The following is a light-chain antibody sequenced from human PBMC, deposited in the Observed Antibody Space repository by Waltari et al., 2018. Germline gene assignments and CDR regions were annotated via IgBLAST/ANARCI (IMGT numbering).Light chain of an antibody. V-gene: IGLV2-14*03. CDR2: DVS. CDR3: SSYTSSSSFV. Sequence: QSALTQPASVSGSPGQSITISCTGTSSDVGNYKYVSWYQQKPGKAPKLMIYDVSKRPSGVLYRSAGSKAGNTASLTISGLQAEDEADYYGSSYTSSSSFVFGSGTTVTVL. J-gene: IGLJ1*01. CDR1: SSDVGNYKY.